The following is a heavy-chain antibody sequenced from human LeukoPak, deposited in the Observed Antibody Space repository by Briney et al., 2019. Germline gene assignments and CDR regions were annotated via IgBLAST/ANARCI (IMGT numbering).Heavy chain of an antibody. CDR1: GGSISIYY. J-gene: IGHJ6*02. CDR3: ARGMRYYGSGSRPCYYYGMDV. V-gene: IGHV4-59*01. D-gene: IGHD3-10*01. Sequence: SETLSLTCTVSGGSISIYYWSWIRQPPGKGLERIGNIYYSGSTNYNPSLKSRVTISVDTSKNQFSLKLSSVTAADTAVYYCARGMRYYGSGSRPCYYYGMDVWGQGTTVTVSS. CDR2: IYYSGST.